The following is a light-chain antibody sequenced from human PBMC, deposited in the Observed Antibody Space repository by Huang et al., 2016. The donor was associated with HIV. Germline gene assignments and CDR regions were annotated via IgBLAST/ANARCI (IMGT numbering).Light chain of an antibody. CDR2: AAS. Sequence: ETVLTQSPGTLSLSPGERATLACRASQSLSSYYLAWYQQKPGQAPRLLIYAASNRATGIPDRFSGSGSGPDFTLTISRLEPEDFAVYYCQDYGTSPTWTFGQGTKVEIK. CDR1: QSLSSYY. J-gene: IGKJ1*01. V-gene: IGKV3-20*01. CDR3: QDYGTSPTWT.